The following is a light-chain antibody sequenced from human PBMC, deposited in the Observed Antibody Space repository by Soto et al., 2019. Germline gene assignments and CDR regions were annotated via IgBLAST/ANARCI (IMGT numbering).Light chain of an antibody. V-gene: IGLV2-14*01. CDR2: DVS. CDR3: NSYTSSSTYV. CDR1: SSDVGGYNY. J-gene: IGLJ1*01. Sequence: SALTQPASVSGSPGQSITISCTGTSSDVGGYNYVSWYQQHPGKAPKLVIYDVSNRPSGVSNRFSGSKSGNTASLTISGLQSEDEADYYCNSYTSSSTYVFGTGTKVPVL.